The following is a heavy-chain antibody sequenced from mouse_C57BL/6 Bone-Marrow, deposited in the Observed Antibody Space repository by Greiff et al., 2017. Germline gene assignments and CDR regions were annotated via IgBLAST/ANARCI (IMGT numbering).Heavy chain of an antibody. V-gene: IGHV1-50*01. CDR3: ARGDYGYDAGFAY. CDR2: IDPSDSYT. D-gene: IGHD2-2*01. Sequence: QVQLQQSGAELVKPGASVKLSCKASGYTFTSYWMQWVKQRPGQGLEWIGEIDPSDSYTNYNQKFKGKATLTVDTSSSTAYMQLSSLTSEDSAVYYCARGDYGYDAGFAYWGQGTLVTVSA. J-gene: IGHJ3*01. CDR1: GYTFTSYW.